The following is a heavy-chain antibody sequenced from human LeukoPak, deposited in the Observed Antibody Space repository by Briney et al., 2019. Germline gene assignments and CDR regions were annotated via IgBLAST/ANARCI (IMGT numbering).Heavy chain of an antibody. CDR3: ATDRLYRGYSYGFDY. D-gene: IGHD5-18*01. CDR2: ISYSGST. CDR1: GGSVSSGSYY. Sequence: SETLSLTCTVSGGSVSSGSYYWSWIRHPPGKGLEWIGYISYSGSTNYNPSLKSRLTMSVDRSKNQFSLKLSSVTAADTAVYYCATDRLYRGYSYGFDYWGQGTLVTVSS. J-gene: IGHJ4*02. V-gene: IGHV4-61*01.